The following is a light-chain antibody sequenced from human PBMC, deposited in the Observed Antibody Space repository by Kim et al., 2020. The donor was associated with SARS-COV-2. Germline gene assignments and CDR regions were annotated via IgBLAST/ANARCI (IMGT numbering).Light chain of an antibody. J-gene: IGKJ4*01. CDR1: RTIYSY. Sequence: DVQMIQSPSSLSASVGDRVTITCRTSRTIYSYLNWYQQKPGKAPKLLIYTASSLQSGVPSRFSGSGSGTDFTLTISSLQPGDVATYYCQQNSETPPTFGGGTKVDIK. CDR3: QQNSETPPT. V-gene: IGKV1-39*01. CDR2: TAS.